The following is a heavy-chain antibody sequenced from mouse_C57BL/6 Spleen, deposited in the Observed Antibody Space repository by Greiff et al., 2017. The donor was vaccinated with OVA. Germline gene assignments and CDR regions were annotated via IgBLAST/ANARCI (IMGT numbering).Heavy chain of an antibody. Sequence: VQLQQSGPGLVKPSQSLSLTCSVTGYSITSGYYWNWIRQFPGNKLEWMGYISYDGSNDYNPSLKNRISITRDTSKNQFFLKLNSVTTEDTATYYCARDFTIYYGSSGFAYWGQGTLVTVSA. CDR2: ISYDGSN. V-gene: IGHV3-6*01. CDR3: ARDFTIYYGSSGFAY. CDR1: GYSITSGYY. J-gene: IGHJ3*01. D-gene: IGHD1-1*01.